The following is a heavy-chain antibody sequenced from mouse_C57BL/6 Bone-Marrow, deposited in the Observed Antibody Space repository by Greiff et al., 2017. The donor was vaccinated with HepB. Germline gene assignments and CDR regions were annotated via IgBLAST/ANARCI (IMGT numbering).Heavy chain of an antibody. D-gene: IGHD2-3*01. CDR1: GYAFSSYW. J-gene: IGHJ2*01. Sequence: QVQLQQSGAELVKPGASVKISCKASGYAFSSYWMNWVKQRPGKGLEWIGQIYPGDGDTNYNGKFKGKATLTADKSSSTAYMQLSSLTSEDSAVYFCARWGLLRYYFDYWGQGTTLTVSS. V-gene: IGHV1-80*01. CDR3: ARWGLLRYYFDY. CDR2: IYPGDGDT.